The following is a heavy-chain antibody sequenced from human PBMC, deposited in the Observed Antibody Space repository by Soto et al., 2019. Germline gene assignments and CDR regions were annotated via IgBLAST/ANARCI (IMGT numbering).Heavy chain of an antibody. Sequence: SEALALTGPVSGGTIRRWDYYWSWGRQHPGKGLEWIGHFHYSGSTYYNPSLKSRVTISADTSKNQFSLKLSSVTAADTAVYYCARTSAAGKYYYGMDVWGQGTTVT. V-gene: IGHV4-31*02. CDR1: GGTIRRWDYY. CDR2: FHYSGST. CDR3: ARTSAAGKYYYGMDV. D-gene: IGHD6-13*01. J-gene: IGHJ6*02.